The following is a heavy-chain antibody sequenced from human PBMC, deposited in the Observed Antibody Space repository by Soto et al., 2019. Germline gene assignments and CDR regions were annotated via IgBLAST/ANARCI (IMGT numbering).Heavy chain of an antibody. Sequence: ASVKVSCKASGYTFTSYGISWVRQAPGQGLEWMGWISAYNGNTNYAQKLQGRVTMTTDTSTSTAYMELRSLRSDDTAVYYCAVAITESHAAGYYYYYGMDVWGQGTTVTVSS. CDR3: AVAITESHAAGYYYYYGMDV. CDR1: GYTFTSYG. CDR2: ISAYNGNT. D-gene: IGHD1-20*01. V-gene: IGHV1-18*01. J-gene: IGHJ6*02.